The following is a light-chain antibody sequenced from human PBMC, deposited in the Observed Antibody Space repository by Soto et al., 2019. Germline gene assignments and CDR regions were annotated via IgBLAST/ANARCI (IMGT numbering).Light chain of an antibody. V-gene: IGKV3-15*01. CDR1: QKVNSK. CDR2: GAS. J-gene: IGKJ3*01. Sequence: MVLTQSPATLSVSPGERATLSCRASQKVNSKLASYQQKPGQTPSLSSYGASTTATGIPASFSGSGSGTESTLTISSLESEYFAVYYCQQYNEWPCTVGPVTKADIK. CDR3: QQYNEWPCT.